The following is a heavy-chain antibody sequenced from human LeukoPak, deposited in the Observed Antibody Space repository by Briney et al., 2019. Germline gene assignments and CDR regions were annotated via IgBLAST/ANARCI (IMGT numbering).Heavy chain of an antibody. V-gene: IGHV3-64*01. D-gene: IGHD2-21*01. Sequence: GGSLRLSCAASGFAFSSYAMHWVRQAPGKGLEYVSAISSNGGSTYYANSVKGRFTISRGNSKNTLYLQMGSLRAEDMAVYYCAREEEGGDFDYWGQGTLVTVSS. CDR2: ISSNGGST. CDR3: AREEEGGDFDY. CDR1: GFAFSSYA. J-gene: IGHJ4*02.